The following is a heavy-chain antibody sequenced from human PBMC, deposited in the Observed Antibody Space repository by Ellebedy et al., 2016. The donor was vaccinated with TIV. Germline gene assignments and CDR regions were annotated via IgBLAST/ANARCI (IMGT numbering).Heavy chain of an antibody. Sequence: MPSETLSLTCTFSGGSISYYYWSWIRQPPGKELEWIGNIYYRGTTNYKPSLKSRVTISVDTTSNQLSLKLTSVTAADTAVYYFARHADHDILTLYSPLDLWGQGILVTVSS. D-gene: IGHD3-9*01. CDR3: ARHADHDILTLYSPLDL. CDR1: GGSISYYY. V-gene: IGHV4-59*08. CDR2: IYYRGTT. J-gene: IGHJ4*02.